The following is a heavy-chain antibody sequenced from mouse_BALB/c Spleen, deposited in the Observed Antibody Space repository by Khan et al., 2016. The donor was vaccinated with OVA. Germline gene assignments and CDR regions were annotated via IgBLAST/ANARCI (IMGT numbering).Heavy chain of an antibody. V-gene: IGHV2-6-1*01. CDR1: GFSLTDYG. CDR2: IWSDGST. J-gene: IGHJ4*01. Sequence: QMQLEESGPALVAPSQSLSITCTISGFSLTDYGVHWVRQPPGKGLEWLVVIWSDGSTTYNSALKSRLSISKDNSKSQVFLKMNSLQTDDTAVYYCARQPYYHYYVMDYWGQGTSGTVSS. CDR3: ARQPYYHYYVMDY. D-gene: IGHD2-10*01.